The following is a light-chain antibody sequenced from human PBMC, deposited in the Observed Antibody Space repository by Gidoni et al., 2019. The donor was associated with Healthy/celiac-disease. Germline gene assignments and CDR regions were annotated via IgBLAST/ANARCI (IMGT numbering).Light chain of an antibody. Sequence: DIVMSQSPLSLPVTPGEPASHSSRSSQSLLHSNGSNYVDWYLKKPGQSPQLLISVGSNRASRVPGRFSGSGAGKDFTLKSSREEAEDVGVYYCMQAIQTPRTFXXXTKVEIK. CDR3: MQAIQTPRT. J-gene: IGKJ1*01. CDR2: VGS. CDR1: QSLLHSNGSNY. V-gene: IGKV2-28*01.